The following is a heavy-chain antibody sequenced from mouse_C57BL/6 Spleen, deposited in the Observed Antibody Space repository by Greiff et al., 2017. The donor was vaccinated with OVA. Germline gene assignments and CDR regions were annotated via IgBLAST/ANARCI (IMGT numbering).Heavy chain of an antibody. D-gene: IGHD2-5*01. CDR1: GYTFTSYG. CDR3: ARWDSNYVFDY. Sequence: VQLQQSGAELARPGASVKLSCKASGYTFTSYGISWVKQRPGQGLEWIGEIYPRSGNTYYNEKFKGKTTLTADKSSSTAYMELRSLTSEDSAVYFCARWDSNYVFDYWGQGTTLTVSS. V-gene: IGHV1-81*01. CDR2: IYPRSGNT. J-gene: IGHJ2*01.